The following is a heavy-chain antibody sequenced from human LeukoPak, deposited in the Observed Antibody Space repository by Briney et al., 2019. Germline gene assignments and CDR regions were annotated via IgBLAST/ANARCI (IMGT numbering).Heavy chain of an antibody. CDR2: IKSDGSAT. CDR1: GFTFRTYW. D-gene: IGHD5-24*01. V-gene: IGHV3-74*01. J-gene: IGHJ4*02. Sequence: GSLRLSCAASGFTFRTYWMHWVRQAPGKGLVWVSHIKSDGSATTYADSVKGRFTISRDNAKNTLYLQMNSLRAEDTAVYYCARGFSYNHFDYWGQGTLVTVSS. CDR3: ARGFSYNHFDY.